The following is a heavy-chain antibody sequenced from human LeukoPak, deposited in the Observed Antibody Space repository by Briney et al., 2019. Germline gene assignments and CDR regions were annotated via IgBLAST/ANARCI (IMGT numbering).Heavy chain of an antibody. V-gene: IGHV3-9*01. CDR1: GFTFDDYA. D-gene: IGHD3-10*01. Sequence: GGSLRLSCAASGFTFDDYAMHWVRQAPGKGLEWVSGISWNSGGIGYADSVKGRFTISRDNAKNSLYLQMNSLRAEDTALYYCAKDIVPYYYGSGSYYNGAFDYWGQGTLVTVS. CDR2: ISWNSGGI. CDR3: AKDIVPYYYGSGSYYNGAFDY. J-gene: IGHJ4*02.